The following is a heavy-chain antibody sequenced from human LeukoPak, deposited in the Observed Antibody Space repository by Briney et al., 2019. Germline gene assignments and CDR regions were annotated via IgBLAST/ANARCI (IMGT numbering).Heavy chain of an antibody. CDR1: GGSISSSSYY. V-gene: IGHV4-39*01. CDR2: IYYSGST. CDR3: ARQGWVVRGVYLFDY. J-gene: IGHJ4*02. D-gene: IGHD3-10*01. Sequence: SETLSLTCTVSGGSISSSSYYWGWIRQPPGKGLEWIGSIYYSGSTYYNPSLKSRVTISVDTSKNQFSLKLSSVTAADTAVYYCARQGWVVRGVYLFDYWGQGTLVTVSS.